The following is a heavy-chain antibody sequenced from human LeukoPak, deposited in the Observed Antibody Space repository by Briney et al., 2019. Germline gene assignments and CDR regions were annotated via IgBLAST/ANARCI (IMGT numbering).Heavy chain of an antibody. V-gene: IGHV4-39*07. Sequence: PSETLSLTCTVSGGSISSSSYYWGWIRQPPGKGLEWIGSIYYSGSTYYNPSLKSRVTISVDTSKNQFSLKLSSVTAADTAVYYCASYQGELRGSFDYWGQGTLVTVSS. J-gene: IGHJ4*02. CDR1: GGSISSSSYY. D-gene: IGHD1-7*01. CDR2: IYYSGST. CDR3: ASYQGELRGSFDY.